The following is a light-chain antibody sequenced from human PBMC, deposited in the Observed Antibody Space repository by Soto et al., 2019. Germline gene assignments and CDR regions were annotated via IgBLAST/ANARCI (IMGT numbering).Light chain of an antibody. J-gene: IGLJ2*01. CDR1: SSDIGGYND. V-gene: IGLV2-14*01. Sequence: QSALTQPASVSGSPGQSITISCTGTSSDIGGYNDVSWYQQHPGQAPKLIIYDVSNRPSGVSNRFSGSKSGNTASLTISGLQAEDEADYYCSSYRRGSTLIFGGGTKLTVL. CDR3: SSYRRGSTLI. CDR2: DVS.